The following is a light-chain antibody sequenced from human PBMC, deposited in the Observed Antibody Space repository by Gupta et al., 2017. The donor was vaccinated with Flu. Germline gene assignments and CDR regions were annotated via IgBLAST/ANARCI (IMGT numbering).Light chain of an antibody. J-gene: IGKJ1*01. V-gene: IGKV1-5*03. CDR2: QAS. CDR1: QSTSSW. Sequence: PSTLSASVGDRVTITCRASQSTSSWLGWYQQKAGKAPKLLIYQASRAESAVPSRLSGSGSGTAFTLTISSRQPDDFATYYCRDENSSCRTFGQGTKVEIK. CDR3: RDENSSCRT.